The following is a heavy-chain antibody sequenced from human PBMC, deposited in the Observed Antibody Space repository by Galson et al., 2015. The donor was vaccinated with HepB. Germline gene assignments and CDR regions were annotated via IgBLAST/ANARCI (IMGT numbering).Heavy chain of an antibody. CDR1: GFTFSSYS. D-gene: IGHD2-15*01. Sequence: SLRLSCAASGFTFSSYSMNWVRQAPGKGLEWVSYISSSSSTIYYADSVKGRFTISRDNAKNSLYLQMNSLRDEDTAVYYCARDWDMQAGLHYYGMDVWGQGTTVTVSS. CDR2: ISSSSSTI. J-gene: IGHJ6*02. CDR3: ARDWDMQAGLHYYGMDV. V-gene: IGHV3-48*02.